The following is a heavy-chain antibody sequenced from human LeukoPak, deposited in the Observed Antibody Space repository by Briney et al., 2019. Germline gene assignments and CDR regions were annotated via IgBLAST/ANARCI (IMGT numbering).Heavy chain of an antibody. CDR3: AKDAAGPEY. D-gene: IGHD6-13*01. CDR1: GLTFSDYS. CDR2: ISAGGGST. Sequence: TGESLRLSCAASGLTFSDYSMTWVRQASGKGLFWVSGISAGGGSTYYADSVKGRFTISRDNSRNTLHLQMNSLRAEDTAVYYCAKDAAGPEYWGQGTLVTVSS. V-gene: IGHV3-23*01. J-gene: IGHJ4*02.